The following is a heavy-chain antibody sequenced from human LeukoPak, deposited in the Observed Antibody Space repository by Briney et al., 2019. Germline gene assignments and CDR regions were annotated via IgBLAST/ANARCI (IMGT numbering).Heavy chain of an antibody. CDR1: GYTFTSYY. CDR2: INSSGGST. V-gene: IGHV1-46*01. Sequence: ASVKVSCKASGYTFTSYYMHWVRQAPGQGLEWMGIINSSGGSTSYAQKFQGRVTMTRDMSTSTVYMELSSLRSEDTAVYYCARDRPIMMRAVVVYFDYWGQGTLVTVSS. J-gene: IGHJ4*02. CDR3: ARDRPIMMRAVVVYFDY. D-gene: IGHD3-16*01.